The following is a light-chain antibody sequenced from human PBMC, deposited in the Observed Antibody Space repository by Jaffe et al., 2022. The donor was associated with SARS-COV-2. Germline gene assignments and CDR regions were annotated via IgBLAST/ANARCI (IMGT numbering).Light chain of an antibody. Sequence: SYVLTQPPSVSVAPGKTARITCGGNNIGDKSVHWYQQKPGQAPVLVIYFDSDRPSGIPERFSGSNSGNTATLTINRVEAGDEADYYCQVWDSSSDHVIFGGGTELTVL. CDR2: FDS. J-gene: IGLJ2*01. CDR1: NIGDKS. V-gene: IGLV3-21*04. CDR3: QVWDSSSDHVI.